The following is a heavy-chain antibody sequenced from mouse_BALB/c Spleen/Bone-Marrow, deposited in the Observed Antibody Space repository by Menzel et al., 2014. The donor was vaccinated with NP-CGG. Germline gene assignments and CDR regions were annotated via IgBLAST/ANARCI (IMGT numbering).Heavy chain of an antibody. Sequence: QVQLQQSGAELAKPRASVKMSCKASGYTFTNYWMHWVKQRPGQGLEWIGYIDPSTGYTEYNQKFKDKATLTADKSSSTVYMQLSNLTSEDAAVYYCARGGIYDGYSYWGQGTLVTVSA. CDR3: ARGGIYDGYSY. J-gene: IGHJ3*01. V-gene: IGHV1-7*01. CDR2: IDPSTGYT. CDR1: GYTFTNYW. D-gene: IGHD2-3*01.